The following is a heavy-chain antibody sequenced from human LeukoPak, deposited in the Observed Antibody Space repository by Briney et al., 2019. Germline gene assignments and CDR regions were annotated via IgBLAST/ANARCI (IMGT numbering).Heavy chain of an antibody. CDR1: GYTFTSYY. CDR2: INPSGGSA. J-gene: IGHJ5*02. CDR3: ARGLLGFMRSDYSNYWDNWFDP. Sequence: ASVKVSCKASGYTFTSYYMHWVRQSPGQGLEWMGIINPSGGSASYAQRVQGRGTMTRNTSISTAYMQLSSLRSEDTAVYYCARGLLGFMRSDYSNYWDNWFDPWGQGTLVTVSS. D-gene: IGHD4-11*01. V-gene: IGHV1-46*01.